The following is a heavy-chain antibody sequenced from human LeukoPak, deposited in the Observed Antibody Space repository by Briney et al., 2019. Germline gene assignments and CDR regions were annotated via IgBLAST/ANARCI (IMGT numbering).Heavy chain of an antibody. CDR1: GGSFSGYY. CDR2: INHSGST. V-gene: IGHV4-34*01. CDR3: ARSSTVRKYYYDSSGYFDY. Sequence: PSETLSLTCAVYGGSFSGYYWGWIRQPPGKGLEWIGEINHSGSTNYNPSLKSRVTISVDTSKNQFSLKLSSVTAADTAVYYCARSSTVRKYYYDSSGYFDYWGQGTLVTVSS. J-gene: IGHJ4*02. D-gene: IGHD3-22*01.